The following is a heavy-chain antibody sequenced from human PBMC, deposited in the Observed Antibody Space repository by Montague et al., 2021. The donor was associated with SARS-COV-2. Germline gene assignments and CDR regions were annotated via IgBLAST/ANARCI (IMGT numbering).Heavy chain of an antibody. CDR3: ARDGAHYDSSGSDAFDI. V-gene: IGHV3-21*01. CDR1: GFTFSSYS. J-gene: IGHJ3*02. Sequence: SLRLSCAASGFTFSSYSMNWVRQAPGKGLEWVSSISSSSSYIYYADSVKGRFTISRDSAKNSLYLQMNSLRAEDTAVYYCARDGAHYDSSGSDAFDIWGQGTMVTVSS. D-gene: IGHD3-22*01. CDR2: ISSSSSYI.